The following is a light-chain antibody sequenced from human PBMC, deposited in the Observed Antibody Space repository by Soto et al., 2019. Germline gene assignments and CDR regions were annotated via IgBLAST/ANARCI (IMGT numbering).Light chain of an antibody. CDR3: QQYGTSPLT. CDR2: DAS. J-gene: IGKJ4*01. Sequence: EIVLKQSPGTLSLSPGDSATLSCRASQSVSRNYLVWYQQKPGQAPRLLIFDASSRASGISDRFSGSGSERDFTLTISRLEAEDFAVYHCQQYGTSPLTFGGGTKLEIK. CDR1: QSVSRNY. V-gene: IGKV3-20*01.